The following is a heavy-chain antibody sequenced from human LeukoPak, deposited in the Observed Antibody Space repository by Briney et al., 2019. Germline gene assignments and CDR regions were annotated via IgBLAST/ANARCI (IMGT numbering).Heavy chain of an antibody. Sequence: SETLSLTCTVSGVSISSGVYYWSWIRQVPGRGLEWIGYISSSGVTKYNPFLNSRFTVSFDTSKNQFSLKVTFVTAADTGIYYCARDSYGSGSPPLGFAPWGQGPLVMVSS. J-gene: IGHJ5*02. CDR3: ARDSYGSGSPPLGFAP. D-gene: IGHD3-10*01. CDR2: ISSSGVT. V-gene: IGHV4-31*03. CDR1: GVSISSGVYY.